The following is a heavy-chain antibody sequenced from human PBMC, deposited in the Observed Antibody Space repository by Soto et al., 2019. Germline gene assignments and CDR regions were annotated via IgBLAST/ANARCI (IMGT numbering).Heavy chain of an antibody. Sequence: SETLSLTCTVSGGSISSSSYYWGWIRQPPGKGLEWIGSIYYSGSTYYNPSLKSRVTISVDTSKNQFSLKLSSVTAADTAVYYCARVFAWSGSFPEAYYYYYGMDVWGQGTTVTVSS. CDR1: GGSISSSSYY. J-gene: IGHJ6*02. D-gene: IGHD1-26*01. CDR3: ARVFAWSGSFPEAYYYYYGMDV. CDR2: IYYSGST. V-gene: IGHV4-39*01.